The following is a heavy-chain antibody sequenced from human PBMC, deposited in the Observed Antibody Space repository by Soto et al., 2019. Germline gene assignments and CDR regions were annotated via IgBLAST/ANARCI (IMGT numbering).Heavy chain of an antibody. CDR2: IYYTVST. V-gene: IGHV4-61*01. CDR3: ARDQYDFRSGSYYYAMEV. J-gene: IGHJ6*02. D-gene: IGHD3-3*01. Sequence: QVQLQESGPGLVKPSETLSLTCTVSGGSVSSESHYWSWIRQTPGKGLEWIGYIYYTVSTNYNPSLKGRVTMSVDTSRDQVSLRLRYVTRADTAVYYGARDQYDFRSGSYYYAMEVWGQGTKVTVSS. CDR1: GGSVSSESHY.